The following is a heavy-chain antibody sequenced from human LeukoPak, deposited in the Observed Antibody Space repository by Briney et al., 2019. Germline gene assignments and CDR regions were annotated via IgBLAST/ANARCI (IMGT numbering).Heavy chain of an antibody. CDR1: GFTFSSYS. CDR2: ISSSSSYI. CDR3: ERDRTDSTGYYFYHDAFDI. D-gene: IGHD3-22*01. V-gene: IGHV3-21*01. J-gene: IGHJ3*02. Sequence: GGSLRLSCAASGFTFSSYSMNCLRQAPGKGLEWVSSISSSSSYIYYADSVKGRFTISRDNAKNSLYLQMNSLRAEDTAVYYCERDRTDSTGYYFYHDAFDIWGQGTMVTVSS.